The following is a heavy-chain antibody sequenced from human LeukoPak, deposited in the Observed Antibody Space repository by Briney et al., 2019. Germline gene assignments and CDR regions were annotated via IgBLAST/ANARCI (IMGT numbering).Heavy chain of an antibody. CDR1: GFTLSSYW. J-gene: IGHJ4*02. CDR3: ARLGFYDYVWGSYRYPDY. CDR2: IKQDGSEK. D-gene: IGHD3-16*02. V-gene: IGHV3-7*01. Sequence: PGRSLRLSCAASGFTLSSYWMSWVRQAPGKGLEWVANIKQDGSEKYYVDSVKGRFTISRDNAKNSLYLQMNSLRAEDTAVYYCARLGFYDYVWGSYRYPDYWGQGTLVTVSS.